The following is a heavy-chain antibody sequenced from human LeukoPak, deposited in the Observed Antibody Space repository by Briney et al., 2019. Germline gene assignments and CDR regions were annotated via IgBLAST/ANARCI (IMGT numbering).Heavy chain of an antibody. CDR1: GSSASSDEYY. D-gene: IGHD3-3*01. V-gene: IGHV4-31*03. J-gene: IGHJ4*02. CDR2: VYYCGST. CDR3: ARVKVLRFLEWFLDF. Sequence: SQTLSLTCSVSGSSASSDEYYWSWVRQHPGKGLEWIGYVYYCGSTYYIPYLESRVTLSVDVSKNQFSLELRSVTASETAVYYCARVKVLRFLEWFLDFWGQGALVTVSS.